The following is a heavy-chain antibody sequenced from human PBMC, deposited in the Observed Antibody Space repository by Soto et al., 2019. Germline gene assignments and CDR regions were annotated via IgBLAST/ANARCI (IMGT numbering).Heavy chain of an antibody. CDR1: GFTFSSYW. CDR3: ARVERGITIFGVVIPPFDY. D-gene: IGHD3-3*01. J-gene: IGHJ4*02. Sequence: PGGSLRLSCAASGFTFSSYWMSWIRQAPGKGLEWVSYISSSGSTIYYADSVKGRFTISRDNAKNSLYLQMNSLRAEDTAVYYCARVERGITIFGVVIPPFDYWGQGTLVTVSS. V-gene: IGHV3-11*01. CDR2: ISSSGSTI.